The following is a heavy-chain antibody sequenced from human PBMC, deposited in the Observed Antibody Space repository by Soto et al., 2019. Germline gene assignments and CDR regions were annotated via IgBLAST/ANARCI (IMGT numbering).Heavy chain of an antibody. CDR1: GGTFSSYA. CDR3: ARGGVGATTTSHAFDI. Sequence: QVQLVQSGAEVKKPGSSVKVSCKASGGTFSSYAISWVRQAPGQGLEWMGGIIPIFGTANYAQKFQGRVTITXXEXTXXAYMELSSLRSEDTAVYYCARGGVGATTTSHAFDIRGQGTMVTVSS. V-gene: IGHV1-69*05. CDR2: IIPIFGTA. J-gene: IGHJ3*02. D-gene: IGHD1-26*01.